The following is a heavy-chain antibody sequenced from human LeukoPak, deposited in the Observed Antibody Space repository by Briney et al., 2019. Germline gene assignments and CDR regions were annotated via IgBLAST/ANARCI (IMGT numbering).Heavy chain of an antibody. Sequence: ASVKVFCKASGYTFTSYAMHWVRQAPGQRLEWMGWINAGNGNTKYSQKFQGRVTMTRNTSISTAYMELSSLRSEDTAVYYCASAYDFWSGDVTYYYYYGMDVWGQGTTVTVSS. V-gene: IGHV1-3*01. CDR2: INAGNGNT. CDR1: GYTFTSYA. D-gene: IGHD3-3*01. CDR3: ASAYDFWSGDVTYYYYYGMDV. J-gene: IGHJ6*02.